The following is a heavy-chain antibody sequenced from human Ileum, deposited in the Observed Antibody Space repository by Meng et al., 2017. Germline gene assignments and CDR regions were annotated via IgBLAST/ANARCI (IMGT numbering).Heavy chain of an antibody. D-gene: IGHD4-17*01. Sequence: EVQLVESGGGLGKPGGALRLSCVASGFSFSSAWLSWVRQVPGKGLEWIGRIENETRDLTTYYAAPVKGRFSISRDDSKNALYLQMNSLKTEDSAIYYCTTEGLRCHNNWGRGTLVTVSS. CDR1: GFSFSSAW. J-gene: IGHJ4*02. CDR2: IENETRDLTT. V-gene: IGHV3-15*04. CDR3: TTEGLRCHNN.